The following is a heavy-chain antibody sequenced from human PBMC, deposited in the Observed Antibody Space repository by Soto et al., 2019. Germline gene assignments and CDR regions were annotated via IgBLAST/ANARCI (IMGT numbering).Heavy chain of an antibody. D-gene: IGHD3-22*01. V-gene: IGHV3-15*05. CDR3: AHRTSSGYYFPFDY. J-gene: IGHJ4*02. CDR2: IKSKGDGETI. CDR1: GFNFSNAW. Sequence: PGGSMRLSCAASGFNFSNAWMTWVRQAPGKGLEWVGRIKSKGDGETIDYAAPVKGRITISRDDSKNTLYLQMNSLKIEDTATYYCAHRTSSGYYFPFDYWGQGTLVTVSS.